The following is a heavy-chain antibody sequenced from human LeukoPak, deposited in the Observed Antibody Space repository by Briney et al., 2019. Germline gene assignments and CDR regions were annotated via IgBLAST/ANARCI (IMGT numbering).Heavy chain of an antibody. CDR1: GGSISSYY. CDR2: IYYSGST. D-gene: IGHD6-19*01. V-gene: IGHV4-59*01. Sequence: SETLSLTCTVSGGSISSYYWSWIRQPPGKGLEWIGYIYYSGSTNYNPSLKSRVTMSVDTSKNQFSLKLSSVTAADTAVYYCARSIAVASGWFDPWGQGTLVTVSS. J-gene: IGHJ5*02. CDR3: ARSIAVASGWFDP.